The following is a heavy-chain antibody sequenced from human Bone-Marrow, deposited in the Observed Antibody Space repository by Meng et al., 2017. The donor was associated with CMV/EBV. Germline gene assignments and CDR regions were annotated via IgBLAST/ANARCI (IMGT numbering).Heavy chain of an antibody. Sequence: GESLKISCAASGFTFSSNDMHWVRQTTGKGLEWVSAIGTAGDTYYPGSVKGRFTISRENAKNSFYLQMNSLRAGDTAVYYCARGDIGGANNYWGQGTLVTVSS. D-gene: IGHD4/OR15-4a*01. V-gene: IGHV3-13*01. CDR2: IGTAGDT. J-gene: IGHJ4*02. CDR3: ARGDIGGANNY. CDR1: GFTFSSND.